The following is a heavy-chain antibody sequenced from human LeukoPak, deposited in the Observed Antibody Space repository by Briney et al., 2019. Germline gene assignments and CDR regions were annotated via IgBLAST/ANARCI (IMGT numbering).Heavy chain of an antibody. Sequence: WETLSLTCSVSGGFISICYGSWIRRPRGEGREGIGYIYYWGSTNFNPSLKGRVTISVDTSKTQFSLKLSSVTAADTAVYYCARASSGWYGGSFDPWGQGTLVTVS. CDR2: IYYWGST. V-gene: IGHV4-59*01. CDR1: GGFISICY. J-gene: IGHJ5*02. CDR3: ARASSGWYGGSFDP. D-gene: IGHD6-19*01.